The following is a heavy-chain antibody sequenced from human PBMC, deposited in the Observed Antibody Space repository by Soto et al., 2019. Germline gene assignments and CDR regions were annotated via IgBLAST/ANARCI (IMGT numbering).Heavy chain of an antibody. Sequence: PVGSLRLSCAASGFTFSGSAMHWVRQASGKGLEWVGRIRSKANSYATAYAASVKGRFTISRDDSKNTAYLQMNSLKTEDTAVYYCTREGLLHPYWGQGTLVTVSS. CDR1: GFTFSGSA. CDR3: TREGLLHPY. J-gene: IGHJ4*02. V-gene: IGHV3-73*01. CDR2: IRSKANSYAT. D-gene: IGHD3-3*01.